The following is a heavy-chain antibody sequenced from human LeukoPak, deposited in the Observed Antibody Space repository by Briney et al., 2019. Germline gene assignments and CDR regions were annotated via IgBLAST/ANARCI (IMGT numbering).Heavy chain of an antibody. CDR2: ISDDSSFT. CDR1: GLVFGKYA. J-gene: IGHJ4*02. V-gene: IGHV3-23*01. Sequence: GGSLRLSCAASGLVFGKYAMAWVRQAPGKGLECVSIISDDSSFTYYLDSVKGRSTIFRDNSKNTLYLHMNSLKAEDTAVYYCARSRRWLGLTGATFFDYWGQGTLVTVSS. CDR3: ARSRRWLGLTGATFFDY. D-gene: IGHD1-26*01.